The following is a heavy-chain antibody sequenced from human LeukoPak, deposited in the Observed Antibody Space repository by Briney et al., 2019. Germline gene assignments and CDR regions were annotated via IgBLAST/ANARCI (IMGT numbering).Heavy chain of an antibody. Sequence: GGSLRLSCAASGFTFSSYNMNRVRQAPGEGLEWVSSITSSTSSYIYYADSVRGRFTISRDNAKNSLYLQMNSLRAEDTAVYYCAKDPRITTIVGLYYFDYWGQGTLVTVSS. J-gene: IGHJ4*02. D-gene: IGHD3-22*01. CDR1: GFTFSSYN. V-gene: IGHV3-21*01. CDR2: ITSSTSSYI. CDR3: AKDPRITTIVGLYYFDY.